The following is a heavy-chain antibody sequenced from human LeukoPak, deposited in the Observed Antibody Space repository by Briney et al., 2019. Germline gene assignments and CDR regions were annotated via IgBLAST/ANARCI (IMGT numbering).Heavy chain of an antibody. CDR3: ARAGSRSRNNWFDP. CDR2: ISSSSSYI. Sequence: PGGSLRLSCAASGFTFSSYSMNWVRQAPGKGLEWVSSISSSSSYIYYADSVKGRFTISRDNAKNSLYLQMNSLRAEDTAVYYCARAGSRSRNNWFDPWGQGTLVTVSS. J-gene: IGHJ5*02. D-gene: IGHD3-10*01. CDR1: GFTFSSYS. V-gene: IGHV3-21*01.